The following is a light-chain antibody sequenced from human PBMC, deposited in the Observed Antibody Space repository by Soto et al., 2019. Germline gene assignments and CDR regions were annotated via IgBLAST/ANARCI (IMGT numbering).Light chain of an antibody. CDR2: GAS. CDR3: QQYGSSPIT. J-gene: IGKJ5*01. Sequence: EIVLTQSPGTLSLSPGERATLSCRASQSVSSSYLAWYQQKPGRAPRLLIYGASSRATGIPDRFSGSGSGTDFNLTISRLETEDFAVYYCQQYGSSPITFGQGTRLEIK. CDR1: QSVSSSY. V-gene: IGKV3-20*01.